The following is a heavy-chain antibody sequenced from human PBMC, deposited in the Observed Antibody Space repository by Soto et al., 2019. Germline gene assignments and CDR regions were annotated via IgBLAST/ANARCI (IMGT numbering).Heavy chain of an antibody. D-gene: IGHD2-21*01. V-gene: IGHV4-34*01. CDR1: GGSFSGYY. Sequence: SETLSLTCAVNGGSFSGYYWTWIRQPPGKGLEFIANVYYSGGAHYNPSFKSRVTISVDTATNQVSLRMSSVTAADTAVYFCGRVVEGATRHTDFDSWGQGTLVTVSS. CDR2: VYYSGGA. J-gene: IGHJ5*01. CDR3: GRVVEGATRHTDFDS.